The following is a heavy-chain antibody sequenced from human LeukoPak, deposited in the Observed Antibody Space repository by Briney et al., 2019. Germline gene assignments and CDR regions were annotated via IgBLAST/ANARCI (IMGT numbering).Heavy chain of an antibody. Sequence: PGGSLRLSCAASGFTFTYYWMHWVRQPPGKGLEWVARLNNYGSTTYADSVKGRFTISRDNAKNTRYLQMNSLRAEDTAVYYGAFPYEEPHNYWGQGTLVTVSS. J-gene: IGHJ4*02. CDR1: GFTFTYYW. D-gene: IGHD3-16*01. CDR3: AFPYEEPHNY. V-gene: IGHV3-74*01. CDR2: LNNYGST.